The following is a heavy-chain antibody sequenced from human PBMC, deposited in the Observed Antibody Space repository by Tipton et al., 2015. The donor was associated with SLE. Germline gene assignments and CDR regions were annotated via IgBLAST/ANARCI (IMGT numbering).Heavy chain of an antibody. CDR2: MFHSGST. V-gene: IGHV4-59*01. Sequence: TLSLTCTVSGASIRPYYWSWLRQSPGKGLEWIGHMFHSGSTNYNPSLASRVTISIDKSKNQLSLTLNSVTTADTAMYYCARGTPFMEWERNWFDPWGQGTLVTVSS. CDR1: GASIRPYY. J-gene: IGHJ5*01. D-gene: IGHD3-3*01. CDR3: ARGTPFMEWERNWFDP.